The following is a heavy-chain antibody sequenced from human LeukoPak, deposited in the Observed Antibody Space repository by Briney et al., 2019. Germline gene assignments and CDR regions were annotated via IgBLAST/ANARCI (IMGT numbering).Heavy chain of an antibody. Sequence: SETLSLTYTVSGGSISTYYGNWIRQAPGKGLEWIGYIYYSGSTNYNPSLKSRVTISVDKSKNQFSLKLSSVTAADTAVYYCARGTMKSGFDPWGQGTLVTVSS. CDR1: GGSISTYY. V-gene: IGHV4-59*12. CDR2: IYYSGST. J-gene: IGHJ5*02. D-gene: IGHD3-22*01. CDR3: ARGTMKSGFDP.